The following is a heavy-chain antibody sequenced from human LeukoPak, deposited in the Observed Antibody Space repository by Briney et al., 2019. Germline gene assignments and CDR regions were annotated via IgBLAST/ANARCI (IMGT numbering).Heavy chain of an antibody. Sequence: GGSLRLSCAASGFTFSSYAMSWVRQAPGKGLEWVSAISGSGGSTYYADSVKGRFTISRDNAKNSLYLQMNSLRAEDTAVYYCARNGYSSGWYAYWGQGTLVTVSS. CDR1: GFTFSSYA. CDR3: ARNGYSSGWYAY. CDR2: ISGSGGST. V-gene: IGHV3-23*01. J-gene: IGHJ4*02. D-gene: IGHD6-19*01.